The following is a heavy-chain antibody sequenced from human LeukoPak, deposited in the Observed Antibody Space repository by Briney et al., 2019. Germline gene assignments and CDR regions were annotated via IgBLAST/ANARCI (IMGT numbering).Heavy chain of an antibody. V-gene: IGHV3-15*01. CDR1: GFTFSNAW. J-gene: IGHJ4*02. CDR3: ARSGSYYSSDY. CDR2: IKSKTDGGTT. D-gene: IGHD1-26*01. Sequence: PGGSLRLSCAASGFTFSNAWMSWVRQAPGKGLEWVGRIKSKTDGGTTDYAAPVKGRFTISRDDSKNTLYLQMNSLKTEDTAVYYCARSGSYYSSDYWGQGTLVTVSS.